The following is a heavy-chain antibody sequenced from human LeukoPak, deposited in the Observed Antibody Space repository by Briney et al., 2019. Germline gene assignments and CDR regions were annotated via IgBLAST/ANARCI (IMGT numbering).Heavy chain of an antibody. J-gene: IGHJ5*01. CDR3: ARPGRDGGYSYGFDC. Sequence: GESLKISCKGSGYSLTDYWIGWVRQMPGKGLEWMGIIYPGDSDTIYSPSFQGQVTISADKSISTAYLQWSSLKASDTAMYYCARPGRDGGYSYGFDCWGQGTLVTVSS. CDR1: GYSLTDYW. CDR2: IYPGDSDT. D-gene: IGHD5-18*01. V-gene: IGHV5-51*01.